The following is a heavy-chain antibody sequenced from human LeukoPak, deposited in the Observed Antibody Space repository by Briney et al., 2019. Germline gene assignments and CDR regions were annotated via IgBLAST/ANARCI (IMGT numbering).Heavy chain of an antibody. CDR3: ARAVYNWNSLDY. Sequence: GGSRRLSFAASGFPFSSYGMHWFGRAPGKGRGGVAVIWYDGSNKYYADSVKGRFTISRDNSKNTLYLQMNSLRAEDTAVYYCARAVYNWNSLDYWGQGTLVTVSS. D-gene: IGHD1-7*01. J-gene: IGHJ4*02. CDR2: IWYDGSNK. CDR1: GFPFSSYG. V-gene: IGHV3-33*01.